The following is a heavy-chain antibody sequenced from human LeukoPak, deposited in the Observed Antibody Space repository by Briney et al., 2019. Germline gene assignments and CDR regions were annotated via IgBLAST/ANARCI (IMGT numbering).Heavy chain of an antibody. CDR2: IRYEVRNK. J-gene: IGHJ4*02. CDR3: AKIGGSSACNFVY. Sequence: GGCLRLSCASAGFTVSGHGMDWVRQAPGRGRGWVGFIRYEVRNKYYAHSVKGRFTISRHNSKNTLYLQMNSLRAEDTAVYYCAKIGGSSACNFVYWGQGTLVTVSS. CDR1: GFTVSGHG. V-gene: IGHV3-30*02. D-gene: IGHD6-19*01.